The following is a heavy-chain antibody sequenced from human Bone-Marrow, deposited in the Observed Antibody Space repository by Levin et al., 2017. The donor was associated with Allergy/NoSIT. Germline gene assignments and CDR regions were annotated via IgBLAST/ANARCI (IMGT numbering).Heavy chain of an antibody. CDR2: INPNSGHT. CDR1: GYTFTSYN. V-gene: IGHV1-8*01. Sequence: GESLKISCKTSGYTFTSYNVYWVRQAPGQGLEYMGYINPNSGHTGFAKKYQGRLTMTRNSSITTAYMELSGLRSEDTAIYYCARGRCYSGSCYGPDWFHPCRHGTQFTVSS. J-gene: IGHJ5*02. CDR3: ARGRCYSGSCYGPDWFHP. D-gene: IGHD3-22*01.